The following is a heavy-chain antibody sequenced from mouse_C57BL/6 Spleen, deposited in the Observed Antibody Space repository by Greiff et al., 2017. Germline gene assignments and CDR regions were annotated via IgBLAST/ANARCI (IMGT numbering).Heavy chain of an antibody. J-gene: IGHJ1*03. CDR1: GYTFTSYW. CDR3: AREYDYDWYFYV. CDR2: IYPGSGST. D-gene: IGHD2-4*01. Sequence: VQLQQPGAELVKPGASVKMSCKASGYTFTSYWITWVKQRPGQGLEWIGDIYPGSGSTNYNEKFKSKATLTVDTSSSTAYMQLSSLTSEDSAVYYCAREYDYDWYFYVWGTGTTVTVSS. V-gene: IGHV1-55*01.